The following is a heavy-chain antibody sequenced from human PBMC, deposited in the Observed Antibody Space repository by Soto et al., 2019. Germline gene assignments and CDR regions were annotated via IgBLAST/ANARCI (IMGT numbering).Heavy chain of an antibody. V-gene: IGHV3-49*03. Sequence: GGSLRLSCTGSGFTFGDYAMTWIRQAPGKGLEWVGLIRSKAYGGTTEYAASVKGRFTISRDDSKSIAYLQMNSLKTEDTAVYYCTTEPGSAYYYDSYGLDVWGQGTTVTVSS. CDR1: GFTFGDYA. D-gene: IGHD1-26*01. CDR2: IRSKAYGGTT. CDR3: TTEPGSAYYYDSYGLDV. J-gene: IGHJ6*02.